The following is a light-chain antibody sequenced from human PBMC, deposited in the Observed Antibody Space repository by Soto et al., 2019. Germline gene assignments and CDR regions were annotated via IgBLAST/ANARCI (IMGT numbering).Light chain of an antibody. V-gene: IGKV1-5*03. CDR1: QSINNW. J-gene: IGKJ1*01. CDR2: KAS. CDR3: QQYESFPRT. Sequence: DIQMTQSPSTLSASVGDRVTITCRASQSINNWLAWYQQKPGKAPKLFIFKASTLEIGVPSRFSGSVSGTEFILSISSLQPDDFATYFCQQYESFPRTFGQGTKVEMK.